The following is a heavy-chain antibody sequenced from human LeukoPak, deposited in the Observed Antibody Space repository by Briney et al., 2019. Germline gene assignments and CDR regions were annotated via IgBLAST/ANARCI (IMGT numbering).Heavy chain of an antibody. CDR3: ARAHGDYAKWFDP. Sequence: SETLSLTCTVSGGSISSYYWSWIRQPPGKGLKWIGYIYYSGSTNYNPSLKSRVTISVDTSKNQFSLKLSSVTAADTAVYYCARAHGDYAKWFDPWGQGTLVTVSS. CDR2: IYYSGST. J-gene: IGHJ5*02. D-gene: IGHD4-17*01. CDR1: GGSISSYY. V-gene: IGHV4-59*01.